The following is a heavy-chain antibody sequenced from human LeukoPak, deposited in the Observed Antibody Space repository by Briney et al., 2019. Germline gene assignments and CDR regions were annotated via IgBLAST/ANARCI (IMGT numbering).Heavy chain of an antibody. V-gene: IGHV3-21*01. CDR1: GFTFSSYS. CDR2: ISSSSSYI. Sequence: PGGSLRLSCAASGFTFSSYSMNWVRQAPGKGLEWVSSISSSSSYIYYADSVKGRFTISRDNAKNSLYLQMNSLRAEDTAVYYCARALKEPEPGAFDIWGQGTMVTVSS. J-gene: IGHJ3*02. D-gene: IGHD1-14*01. CDR3: ARALKEPEPGAFDI.